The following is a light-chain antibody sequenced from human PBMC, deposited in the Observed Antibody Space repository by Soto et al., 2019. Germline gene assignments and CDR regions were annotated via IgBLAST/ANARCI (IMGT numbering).Light chain of an antibody. Sequence: DIQMTQSPSSLSASVGDRVTITCRASQNISGYLNWYQQKPGKAPNLLIYAASSLQSGVPSRFSGSGSGTDFTLTISSLQPEDFATYYCQPSYSTLWTFGQGTKVEIK. J-gene: IGKJ1*01. CDR2: AAS. V-gene: IGKV1-39*01. CDR3: QPSYSTLWT. CDR1: QNISGY.